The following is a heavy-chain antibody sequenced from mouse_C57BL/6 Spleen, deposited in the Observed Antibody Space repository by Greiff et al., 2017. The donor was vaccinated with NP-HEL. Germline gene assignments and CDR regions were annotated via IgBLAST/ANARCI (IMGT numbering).Heavy chain of an antibody. CDR1: GYTFTEYT. CDR2: FYPGSGSI. D-gene: IGHD2-1*01. CDR3: ARHEDPGGHYAY. Sequence: VMLVESGAELVKPGASVKLSCKASGYTFTEYTIHWVKQRSGQGLEWIGWFYPGSGSIKYNEKFKDKATLTADKSSSTVYMELSRLTSEDSAVYFCARHEDPGGHYAYWGQGTTLTVSS. J-gene: IGHJ2*01. V-gene: IGHV1-62-2*01.